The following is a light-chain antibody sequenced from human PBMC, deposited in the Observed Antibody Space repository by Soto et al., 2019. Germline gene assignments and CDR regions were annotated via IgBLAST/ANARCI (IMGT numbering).Light chain of an antibody. V-gene: IGKV1-9*01. J-gene: IGKJ5*01. CDR1: QGISSH. CDR3: QQVNSFPST. Sequence: IQLTQSPSSLSASVGDRVTITCRASQGISSHLAWYQQKPGKAPKLLIYAASTLQTGVPSRFSGGGSGTDFTLTLSSLQPADFATYYCQQVNSFPSTFGQGTRLEIK. CDR2: AAS.